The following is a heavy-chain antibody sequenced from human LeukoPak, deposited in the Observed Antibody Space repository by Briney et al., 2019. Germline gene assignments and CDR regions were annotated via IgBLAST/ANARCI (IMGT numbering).Heavy chain of an antibody. J-gene: IGHJ3*02. CDR1: GYSITSGYY. Sequence: SETLSLTCTVSGYSITSGYYWGWMRQPPGKGLEWIGSIHHSGSAYDNASLKSRVTISVDTSKNQFSLKLTSVTAADTAVYYCARELGILVSGTLDAFDIWGQGIMVIVSS. D-gene: IGHD5/OR15-5a*01. V-gene: IGHV4-38-2*02. CDR2: IHHSGSA. CDR3: ARELGILVSGTLDAFDI.